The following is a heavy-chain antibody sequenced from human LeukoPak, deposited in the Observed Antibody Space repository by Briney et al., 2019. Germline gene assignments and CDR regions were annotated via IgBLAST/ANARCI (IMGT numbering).Heavy chain of an antibody. Sequence: SETLSLTCAVYGGSFSGYYWSWIRQPPGKGLEWIGEINHSGSTNYNPSLKSRVTISVDTSKNQFSLKLSSVTAADTAVYYCAREPFHSSGYYPFDYWGQGTLVTLSS. V-gene: IGHV4-34*01. D-gene: IGHD3-22*01. CDR2: INHSGST. J-gene: IGHJ4*02. CDR3: AREPFHSSGYYPFDY. CDR1: GGSFSGYY.